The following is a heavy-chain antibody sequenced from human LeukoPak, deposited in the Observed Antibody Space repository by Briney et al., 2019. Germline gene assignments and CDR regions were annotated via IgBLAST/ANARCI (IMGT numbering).Heavy chain of an antibody. D-gene: IGHD3-22*01. V-gene: IGHV3-23*01. CDR2: ISGSGGST. Sequence: PGGSLRLSCAASGFTFSSYAMSWVRQAPGKGLEWVSAISGSGGSTYYADSVKGRFTISRGNSKNTLYLQMNSLRAEDTAVYYCAKANAPYYYDSSGYYDYWGQGTLVTVSS. J-gene: IGHJ4*02. CDR3: AKANAPYYYDSSGYYDY. CDR1: GFTFSSYA.